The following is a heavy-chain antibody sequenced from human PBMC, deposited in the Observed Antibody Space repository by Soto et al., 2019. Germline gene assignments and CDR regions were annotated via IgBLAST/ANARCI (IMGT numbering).Heavy chain of an antibody. CDR3: ARHFSVDYFDY. CDR2: IHYSGST. J-gene: IGHJ4*02. Sequence: LVTKSLTCTVAGGYISSNFYYWGWIRQPPGKGLEWIGNIHYSGSTYYDSSLQSRVTISIDTSKNQFSLKLSSVTAADTAVYYCARHFSVDYFDYWGQGALVTVSS. V-gene: IGHV4-39*01. CDR1: GGYISSNFYY.